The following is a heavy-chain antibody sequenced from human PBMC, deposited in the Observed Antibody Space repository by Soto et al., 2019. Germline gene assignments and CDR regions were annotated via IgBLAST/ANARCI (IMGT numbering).Heavy chain of an antibody. D-gene: IGHD6-19*01. CDR2: ISVSDPGT. J-gene: IGHJ3*02. CDR1: GFTFGSHD. CDR3: TKGTWLDI. V-gene: IGHV3-23*01. Sequence: EVQLLESGGGLVQPGGSLRLSCAASGFTFGSHDMSWVRQAPGKVLEWVSSISVSDPGTYYADSVKGRFTISRVISKNTLFLQLDSLRAEDTALYYCTKGTWLDIWGQGTMVTVSS.